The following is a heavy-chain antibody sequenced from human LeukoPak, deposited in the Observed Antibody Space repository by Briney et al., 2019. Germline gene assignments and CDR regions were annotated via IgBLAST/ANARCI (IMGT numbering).Heavy chain of an antibody. J-gene: IGHJ4*02. CDR2: INHRGTT. CDR3: ATMSPNGYTGLIGAVVGYFEN. CDR1: AESYSHYY. Sequence: SETLSLTCAVYAESYSHYYWTWIRQAPGKGLEWLGEINHRGTTNFNLSLKSRATISVDTSKHQFSLKLTSVSAADTAVYYCATMSPNGYTGLIGAVVGYFENWAREPWSPSPQ. V-gene: IGHV4-34*01. D-gene: IGHD3-16*01.